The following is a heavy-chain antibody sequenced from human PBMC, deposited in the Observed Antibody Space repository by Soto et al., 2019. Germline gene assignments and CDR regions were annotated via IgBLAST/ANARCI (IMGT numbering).Heavy chain of an antibody. Sequence: SETLSLTCTVSGGSISSYYWSWIRQPPGKGLEWIGYIYYSGSTNYNPSLKSRVTISVDTSKNQFSLKLSSVTAADTAEYYCARVQASHYGMDVWGQGTTVTVSS. CDR1: GGSISSYY. J-gene: IGHJ6*02. CDR3: ARVQASHYGMDV. V-gene: IGHV4-59*01. CDR2: IYYSGST.